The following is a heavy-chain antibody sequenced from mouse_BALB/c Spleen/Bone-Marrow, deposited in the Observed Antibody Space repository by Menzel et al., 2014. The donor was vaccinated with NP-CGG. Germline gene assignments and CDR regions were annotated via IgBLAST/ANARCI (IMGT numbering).Heavy chain of an antibody. D-gene: IGHD1-1*01. CDR3: ARLYYYGNFDY. V-gene: IGHV4-1*02. CDR1: GFDFRSYW. J-gene: IGHJ2*01. Sequence: EVQLQESGGGLVQPGGSLKLSCAASGFDFRSYWMSWVRQAPGKGLEWIGEINPDSSTINYTPSLKDKFIISRDNAKNTLYLQMSKVRSEDTALYYCARLYYYGNFDYWGQGTTLTVSS. CDR2: INPDSSTI.